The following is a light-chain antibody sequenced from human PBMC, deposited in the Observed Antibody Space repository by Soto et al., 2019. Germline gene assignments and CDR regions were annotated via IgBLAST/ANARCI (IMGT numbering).Light chain of an antibody. CDR3: SSYTTSSTVV. CDR1: SSDVGAYNY. Sequence: QSALTQPTSVSGSPGQSITISCTGTSSDVGAYNYVSWYQQNPGKAPKVIIYDVTNRPSGVSNRFSGSKSGNTASLAISGLQAEDEADYYCSSYTTSSTVVFGGGTQLTVL. V-gene: IGLV2-14*01. J-gene: IGLJ2*01. CDR2: DVT.